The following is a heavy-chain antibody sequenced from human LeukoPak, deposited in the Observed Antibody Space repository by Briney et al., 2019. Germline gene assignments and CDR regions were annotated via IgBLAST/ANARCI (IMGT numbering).Heavy chain of an antibody. J-gene: IGHJ5*02. CDR1: GFTFSSYS. Sequence: GGSLRLSCAASGFTFSSYSMNWVRQAPGKGLEWVSSISSSSSYIYYADSVKGRFTISRDNAKNSLYLQMNSLRAEDTAVYYCARDLVGAVTTGNWFDTWGQGTLVTVSS. V-gene: IGHV3-21*01. D-gene: IGHD4-17*01. CDR2: ISSSSSYI. CDR3: ARDLVGAVTTGNWFDT.